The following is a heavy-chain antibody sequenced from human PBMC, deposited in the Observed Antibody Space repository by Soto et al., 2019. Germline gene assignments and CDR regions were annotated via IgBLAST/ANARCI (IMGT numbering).Heavy chain of an antibody. CDR3: ARDRRDFSFYYYYGMDV. CDR2: IWYDGSNK. D-gene: IGHD3-3*01. Sequence: ESGGGVVQPGRSLRLSCAASGFTFSSYGMHWVRQAPGKGLEWVAVIWYDGSNKYYADSVKGRFTISRDNSKNTLYLQMNSLRAEDTAVYYCARDRRDFSFYYYYGMDVWGQGNTVTVSS. V-gene: IGHV3-33*01. CDR1: GFTFSSYG. J-gene: IGHJ6*02.